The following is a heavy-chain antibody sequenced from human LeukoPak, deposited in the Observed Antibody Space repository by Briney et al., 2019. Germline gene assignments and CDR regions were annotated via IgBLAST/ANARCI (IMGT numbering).Heavy chain of an antibody. Sequence: GGSLIPSCAVSGITLSNYGMSWVRQAPGKGLEWVAGISDSGGRTNYADSVKGRFTISRDNPKNTLYLQMNSLRAEDTAVYFCAKRGVVIRVILVGFHKEAYYFDSWGQGALVTVSS. D-gene: IGHD3-22*01. CDR2: ISDSGGRT. CDR3: AKRGVVIRVILVGFHKEAYYFDS. J-gene: IGHJ4*02. CDR1: GITLSNYG. V-gene: IGHV3-23*01.